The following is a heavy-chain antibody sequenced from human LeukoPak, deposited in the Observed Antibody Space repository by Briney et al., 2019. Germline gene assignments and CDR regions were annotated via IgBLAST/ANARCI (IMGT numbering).Heavy chain of an antibody. J-gene: IGHJ4*02. D-gene: IGHD4-17*01. Sequence: GRSLRLSCAASGFTFSSYAMHWVRQAPGRGMEWVAVISYDGSNKYYADSVKGRFTISRDNSKNTLYLQMNSLRAEDTAVYYCARDYGDKYYFDYWGQGTLVTVSS. V-gene: IGHV3-30*04. CDR1: GFTFSSYA. CDR2: ISYDGSNK. CDR3: ARDYGDKYYFDY.